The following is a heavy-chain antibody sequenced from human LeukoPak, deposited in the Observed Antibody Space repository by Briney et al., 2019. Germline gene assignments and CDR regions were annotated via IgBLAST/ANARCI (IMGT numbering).Heavy chain of an antibody. D-gene: IGHD3-3*01. CDR3: ARRNDYWSGFSPYYFDS. CDR1: GYTYTTYG. Sequence: GASVKVSFKASGYTYTTYGISWIRQAPGQGLEWMGWVSGSNGRTNYAHNFQGRVTMTTHTSATTAYMELSSLRSDDTAVYYCARRNDYWSGFSPYYFDSWGQGTLVIVSS. CDR2: VSGSNGRT. V-gene: IGHV1-18*01. J-gene: IGHJ4*02.